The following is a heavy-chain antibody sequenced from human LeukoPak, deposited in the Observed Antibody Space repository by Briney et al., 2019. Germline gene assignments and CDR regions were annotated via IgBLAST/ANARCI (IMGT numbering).Heavy chain of an antibody. CDR1: GYSFTNHW. D-gene: IGHD4-17*01. CDR3: ALTGYGDFSFGY. J-gene: IGHJ4*02. V-gene: IGHV5-51*01. CDR2: IYPGDSDT. Sequence: GESLKISCKASGYSFTNHWIGWVRQMPGKGLEWMGIIYPGDSDTNYSPSLQGQVTISADKSITTAYLQWRSLKTSDTAMYYCALTGYGDFSFGYWGQGTLVTVSS.